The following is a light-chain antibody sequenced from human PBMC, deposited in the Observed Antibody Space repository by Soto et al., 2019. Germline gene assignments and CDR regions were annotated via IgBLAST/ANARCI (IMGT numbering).Light chain of an antibody. CDR3: QQLNSYPLP. CDR1: QGISSY. V-gene: IGKV1-9*01. Sequence: IQLTQSPSSLSASVGDRVTITCRASQGISSYLTWYQQKPGKAPKLLIYAASTLHSGVPSKFSGSGSGTDFTLTISSLQPEDFATYYCQQLNSYPLPVGGGTKVEIK. J-gene: IGKJ4*01. CDR2: AAS.